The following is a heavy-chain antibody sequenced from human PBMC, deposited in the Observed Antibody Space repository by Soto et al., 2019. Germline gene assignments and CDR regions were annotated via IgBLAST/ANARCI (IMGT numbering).Heavy chain of an antibody. CDR3: AVGGTYLSMDV. CDR1: GYTFTSYY. J-gene: IGHJ6*02. D-gene: IGHD1-1*01. CDR2: INPDGGGT. Sequence: QVQLVQSGAEVKKPGASVKVSCKASGYTFTSYYMHWVRLAPGQGLEWMGIINPDGGGTSYAQQFQGRVIMTRDTSTSTVYMEMSSLRSEDTAVYYCAVGGTYLSMDVWGQGTTVTASS. V-gene: IGHV1-46*01.